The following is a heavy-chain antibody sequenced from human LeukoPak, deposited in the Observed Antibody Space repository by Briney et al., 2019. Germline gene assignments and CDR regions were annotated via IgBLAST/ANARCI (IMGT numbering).Heavy chain of an antibody. CDR3: AKEEQWLVWAGEDYYYYGMDV. J-gene: IGHJ6*02. CDR2: ISDGGGWT. D-gene: IGHD6-19*01. CDR1: GFTFSSFA. V-gene: IGHV3-23*01. Sequence: GGSLRLSCVGSGFTFSSFAMTWVRQAPGKGLEWVSSISDGGGWTYYADSVKGRFTISRDNSKNTLYLQMNSLRAEDTAVYYCAKEEQWLVWAGEDYYYYGMDVWGQGTTVTVSS.